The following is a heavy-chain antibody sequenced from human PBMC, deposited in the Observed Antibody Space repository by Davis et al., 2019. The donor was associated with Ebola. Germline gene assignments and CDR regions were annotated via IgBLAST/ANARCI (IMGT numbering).Heavy chain of an antibody. D-gene: IGHD3-10*01. CDR1: GGTFSSYA. CDR2: IIPIYGIT. Sequence: SVKVSCKASGGTFSSYAIIWVRQAPGQGLEWMGGIIPIYGITNHAQKFQGRVTITADEATSTAYMEMKNLRSEDTAVYYCARQNPPGSWGPEYEDDGMDVWGQGTTVSVSS. J-gene: IGHJ6*02. V-gene: IGHV1-69*13. CDR3: ARQNPPGSWGPEYEDDGMDV.